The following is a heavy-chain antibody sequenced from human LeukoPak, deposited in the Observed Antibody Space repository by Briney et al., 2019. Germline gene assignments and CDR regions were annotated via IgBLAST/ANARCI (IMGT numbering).Heavy chain of an antibody. CDR2: ISPSGGST. CDR1: GYTFTSNY. V-gene: IGHV1-46*01. J-gene: IGHJ4*02. D-gene: IGHD3-22*01. Sequence: ASVKVSCKAFGYTFTSNYMHWVRQAPGQGPEWMGVISPSGGSTTYAQKFQGRVTLTRDMSTSTDYLELSSLRSEDTAVYYCARDLTHRRNYDNSGYQIVQAFWGQGTLVTVSS. CDR3: ARDLTHRRNYDNSGYQIVQAF.